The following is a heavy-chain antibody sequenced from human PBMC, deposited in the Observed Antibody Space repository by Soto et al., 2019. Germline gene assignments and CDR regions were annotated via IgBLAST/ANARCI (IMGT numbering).Heavy chain of an antibody. CDR1: GGSFSDYH. D-gene: IGHD3-10*01. V-gene: IGHV4-34*01. CDR3: ARGQWFDPY. Sequence: QVQLQQWGAGLLKPSETLSLTCAVYGGSFSDYHWSWIRQPPGKGLEWIGEINHSGSTSYNPSLKSLVTISIDTSKKQFSLKLNSVTAADTGVYYCARGQWFDPYWGQGTLVTVSS. J-gene: IGHJ4*02. CDR2: INHSGST.